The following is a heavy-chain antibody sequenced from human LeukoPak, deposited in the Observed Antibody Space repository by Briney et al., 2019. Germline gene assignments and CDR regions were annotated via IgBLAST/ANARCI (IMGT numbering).Heavy chain of an antibody. Sequence: GGSLRLSCAASGFTFDDYAMHWVRQAPGKGLEWASGISWNSGSIGYADSVKGRFTISRDNAKNSLYLQTNSLRAEDTALYYCAKDRVEGWLQFEAFDIWGQGTMVTVSS. J-gene: IGHJ3*02. D-gene: IGHD5-24*01. CDR1: GFTFDDYA. CDR3: AKDRVEGWLQFEAFDI. V-gene: IGHV3-9*01. CDR2: ISWNSGSI.